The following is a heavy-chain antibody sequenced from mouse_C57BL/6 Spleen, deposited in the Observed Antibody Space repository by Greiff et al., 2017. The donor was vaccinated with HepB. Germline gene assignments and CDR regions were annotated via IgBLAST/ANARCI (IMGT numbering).Heavy chain of an antibody. Sequence: VQLVESGPELVKPGASVKISCKASGYAFSSSWMNWVKQRPGKGLEWIGRIYPGDGDTNYNGKFKGKATLTADKSSSTAYMQLSSLTSEDSAVYFCATTVVAHYYAMDYWGQGTSVTVSS. V-gene: IGHV1-82*01. CDR3: ATTVVAHYYAMDY. J-gene: IGHJ4*01. CDR1: GYAFSSSW. D-gene: IGHD1-1*01. CDR2: IYPGDGDT.